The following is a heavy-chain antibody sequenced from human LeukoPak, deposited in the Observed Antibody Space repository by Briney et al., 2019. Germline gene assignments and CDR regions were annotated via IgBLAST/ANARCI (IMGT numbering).Heavy chain of an antibody. D-gene: IGHD3-10*01. Sequence: KPSETLSLTCAVSGYSISSGYYWGWIRQPPGKGLEWIGSIYHSGSTYYNPSLKSRVTISVDTSKNQFSLKLSSVTAADTAVYYCARTRLWFGFDYWGQGTLVTVSS. CDR1: GYSISSGYY. CDR3: ARTRLWFGFDY. V-gene: IGHV4-38-2*01. J-gene: IGHJ4*02. CDR2: IYHSGST.